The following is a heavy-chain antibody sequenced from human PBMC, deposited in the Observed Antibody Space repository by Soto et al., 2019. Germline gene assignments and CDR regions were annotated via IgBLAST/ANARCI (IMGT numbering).Heavy chain of an antibody. CDR2: ILYSGST. J-gene: IGHJ4*02. CDR3: ARLGSSGWYQGSYFDY. CDR1: GGSITRNNHY. Sequence: QLQLQESGPGLVKPSETLSLTCIVSGGSITRNNHYWGWIRQSPGKGLEWIGSILYSGSTNYNQSLKSRVTLSVETSKNQFSLKMSYVTAADTALYYCARLGSSGWYQGSYFDYWGQGTLVTVSS. D-gene: IGHD6-19*01. V-gene: IGHV4-39*01.